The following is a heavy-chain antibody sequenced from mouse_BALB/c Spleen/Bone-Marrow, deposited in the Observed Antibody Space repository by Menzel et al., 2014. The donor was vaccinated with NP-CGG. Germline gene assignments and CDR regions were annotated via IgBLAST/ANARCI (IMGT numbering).Heavy chain of an antibody. V-gene: IGHV6-6*02. Sequence: EVKLVESGGGLVQPGGSMKLSCVASGFTFSNYWMNWVRQSPEKGLEWVAEIRLKSNNYATHYAESVKGRFTISRDDSXSSVYLQMNNXRXXDXGXXYCTKXXXXXXXWYXDVWXAGTTVXVSS. CDR1: GFTFSNYW. CDR3: TKXXXXXXXWYXDV. CDR2: IRLKSNNYAT. J-gene: IGHJ1*01.